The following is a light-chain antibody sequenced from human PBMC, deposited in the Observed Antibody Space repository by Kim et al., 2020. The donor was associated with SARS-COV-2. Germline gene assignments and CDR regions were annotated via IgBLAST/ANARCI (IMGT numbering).Light chain of an antibody. J-gene: IGKJ4*01. V-gene: IGKV1-27*01. CDR1: EGTGDY. CDR3: QKYNNVPLT. CDR2: AVS. Sequence: DIQMTQSPSSLSASVGDTITITCRASEGTGDYVAWYQQKPGKLPNLPISAVSTLREGVTSRFRGTRSGTHYTLTINSLQPEDVATYYCQKYNNVPLTFGGGTKVDIK.